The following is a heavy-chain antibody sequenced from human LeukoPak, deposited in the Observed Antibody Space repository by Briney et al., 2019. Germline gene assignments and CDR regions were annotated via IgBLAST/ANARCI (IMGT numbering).Heavy chain of an antibody. J-gene: IGHJ4*02. CDR3: ARGRYSSRSGGYYFDI. V-gene: IGHV3-21*01. CDR2: ISSSSNYM. CDR1: GFTFSRNA. D-gene: IGHD2-2*01. Sequence: GGSLRLSCAASGFTFSRNAMNWVRQAPGKGLEWVSFISSSSNYMSYADSVKGRFTISRDNARNSLYLQMNSLRAEDTAVYYCARGRYSSRSGGYYFDIWGQGTLVTVSS.